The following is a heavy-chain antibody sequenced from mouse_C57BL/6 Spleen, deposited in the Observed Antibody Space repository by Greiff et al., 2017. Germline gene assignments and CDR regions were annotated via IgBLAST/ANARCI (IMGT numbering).Heavy chain of an antibody. CDR3: ARKGYSNYFDY. D-gene: IGHD2-5*01. CDR2: INPGSGGT. J-gene: IGHJ2*01. Sequence: QVQLQQSGAELVRPGTSVKVSCKASGYAFTNYLIEWVKQRPGQGLEWIGVINPGSGGTNYNEKFKGKATLTADKSSSTAYMQLSSLTSEDSAVYFCARKGYSNYFDYWGQGTTLTVSS. V-gene: IGHV1-54*01. CDR1: GYAFTNYL.